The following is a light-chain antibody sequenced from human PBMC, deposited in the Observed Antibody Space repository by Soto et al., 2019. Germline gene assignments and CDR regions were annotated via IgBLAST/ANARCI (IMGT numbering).Light chain of an antibody. J-gene: IGKJ5*01. V-gene: IGKV3-11*01. CDR1: QSVSSY. CDR3: QQRSNWPPIS. CDR2: DAS. Sequence: IVLKQSASTVSLNPGERATLSCRASQSVSSYLAWYQQKPGQAPRLLIYDASNRATGIPARFSGSGSGTDFTLTISSLEPEDFGVHYCQQRSNWPPISFAQGTRLEIK.